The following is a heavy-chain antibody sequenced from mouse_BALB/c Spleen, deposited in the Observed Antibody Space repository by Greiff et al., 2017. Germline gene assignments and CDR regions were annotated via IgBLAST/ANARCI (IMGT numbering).Heavy chain of an antibody. V-gene: IGHV5-12-1*01. CDR2: ISGGGGST. D-gene: IGHD4-1*01. CDR3: ARRNWDGYYFDY. Sequence: EVKLVESGGGLVKPGGSLKLSCAASGFAFSSYDMSWVRQTPEKRLEWVAYISGGGGSTYYPDTVKGRFTISRDNAKNTLYLQMSSLKSEDTAMYYCARRNWDGYYFDYWGQGTTLTVSS. CDR1: GFAFSSYD. J-gene: IGHJ2*01.